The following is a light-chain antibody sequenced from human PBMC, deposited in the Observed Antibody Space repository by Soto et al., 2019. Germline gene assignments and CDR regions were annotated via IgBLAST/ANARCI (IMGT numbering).Light chain of an antibody. CDR1: QSLLNSNGYNC. J-gene: IGKJ1*01. CDR2: LGS. V-gene: IGKV2-28*01. Sequence: DIVMTQSPLSLPVTPGEPASISCRSSQSLLNSNGYNCLEWYLQKPGQSPQLLTYLGSNRASGVPDMFSGSGSGTDFTLRISRVEAEDVGVYFCMQSLQTPLTFGQGTKVEIK. CDR3: MQSLQTPLT.